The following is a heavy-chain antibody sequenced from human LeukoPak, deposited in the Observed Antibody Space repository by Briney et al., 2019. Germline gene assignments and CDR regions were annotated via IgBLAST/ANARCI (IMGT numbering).Heavy chain of an antibody. J-gene: IGHJ5*02. CDR2: IKSKTDGGTT. CDR1: GFTFSNAW. V-gene: IGHV3-15*01. CDR3: TTSTYYDFWSGYYTGNWFDP. Sequence: PGGSLRLSCAASGFTFSNAWMSWVRQAPGKGLEWVGRIKSKTDGGTTDYAAPVKGRFTISRDDSKNTLYLQMNSLKTEDTAVYYCTTSTYYDFWSGYYTGNWFDPWGQGTLVTVSS. D-gene: IGHD3-3*01.